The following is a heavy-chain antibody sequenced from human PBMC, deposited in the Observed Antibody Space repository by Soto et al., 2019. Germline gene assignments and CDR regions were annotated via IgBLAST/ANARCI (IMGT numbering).Heavy chain of an antibody. CDR3: ASRSSGWYFDY. CDR2: ISGSGGST. CDR1: GFTFSSYA. D-gene: IGHD6-19*01. Sequence: EVQLLESGGGLVQPGGSLRLSCAASGFTFSSYAMSWVRQAPGKGLEWVSIISGSGGSTYYADSVKGRFTISRDNSKNSLYLQMNSLRAEDTAVYYCASRSSGWYFDYWGQGTLVTVSS. J-gene: IGHJ4*02. V-gene: IGHV3-23*01.